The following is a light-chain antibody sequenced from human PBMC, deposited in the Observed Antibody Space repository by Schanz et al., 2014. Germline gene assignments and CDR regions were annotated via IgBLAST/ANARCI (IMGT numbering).Light chain of an antibody. V-gene: IGLV2-8*01. CDR1: SSDVGGYNY. CDR2: DVS. J-gene: IGLJ2*01. Sequence: QSALTQPASVSGSPGQSITISCTGTSSDVGGYNYVSWYQHHPGKAPKLMIYDVSKRPSGVPDRFSGSKSGNTASLTVSGLQAEDEADYYCSSYAGSNSFVVFGGGTKLTVL. CDR3: SSYAGSNSFVV.